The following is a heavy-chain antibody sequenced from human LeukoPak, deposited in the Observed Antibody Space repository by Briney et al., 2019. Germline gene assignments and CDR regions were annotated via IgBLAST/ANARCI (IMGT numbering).Heavy chain of an antibody. CDR3: VTDIRSGWRNY. CDR2: IDPEDGEA. D-gene: IGHD6-19*01. CDR1: GYSLSEVS. J-gene: IGHJ4*02. Sequence: GPSVKVSCKVSGYSLSEVSTHWVRQAPGKGLEWMGGIDPEDGEAIFAQTIQGRVTMTDDTSIDTAYMELRSLRSEDTAVYYCVTDIRSGWRNYWGQGTLISVSS. V-gene: IGHV1-24*01.